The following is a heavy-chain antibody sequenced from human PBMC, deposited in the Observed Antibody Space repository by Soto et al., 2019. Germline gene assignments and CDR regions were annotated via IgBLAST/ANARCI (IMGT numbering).Heavy chain of an antibody. CDR2: IKQDGSEE. Sequence: EVQLVESGGGLVQPGGSLRLSCADSGFSSSPFWMTWVRQAPGKGLEWVALIKQDGSEELYVDSVKGRFTISRDNAKNSVYLQMDSLRVEDTAVYYGTGGSGWLQTDWGQGILVTVSS. CDR1: GFSSSPFW. CDR3: TGGSGWLQTD. D-gene: IGHD6-19*01. J-gene: IGHJ4*02. V-gene: IGHV3-7*04.